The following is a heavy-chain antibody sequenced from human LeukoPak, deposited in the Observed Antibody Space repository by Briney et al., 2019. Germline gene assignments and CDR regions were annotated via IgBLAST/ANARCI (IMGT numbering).Heavy chain of an antibody. CDR2: IYYSGST. CDR1: GGSISSYY. J-gene: IGHJ4*02. D-gene: IGHD3-10*01. Sequence: PSETLSLTCTVSGGSISSYYWGWIRQPPGKGLEWIGSIYYSGSTYYNPSLKSRVTISVDTSKNQFSLKLSSVTAADTAVYYCARIGITMVRGVDYWGQGTLVTVSS. CDR3: ARIGITMVRGVDY. V-gene: IGHV4-39*07.